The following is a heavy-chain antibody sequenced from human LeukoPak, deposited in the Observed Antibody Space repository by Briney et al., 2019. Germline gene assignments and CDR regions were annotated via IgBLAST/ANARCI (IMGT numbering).Heavy chain of an antibody. V-gene: IGHV3-7*01. J-gene: IGHJ5*02. CDR1: GFTFSSYW. D-gene: IGHD2-21*01. CDR3: ARATASNWFDP. Sequence: GGSLRLSCAASGFTFSSYWMDWVRQAPGKGLEWVANIKEDGSEIQYVDSVKGRFTVSRDNAKNALSLHMNSLRAEDTAVYYCARATASNWFDPWGQGTLVTVSS. CDR2: IKEDGSEI.